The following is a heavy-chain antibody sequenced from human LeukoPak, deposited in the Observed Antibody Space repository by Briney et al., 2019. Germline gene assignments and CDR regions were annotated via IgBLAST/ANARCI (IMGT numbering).Heavy chain of an antibody. J-gene: IGHJ5*02. CDR2: INSDGSST. CDR1: GFTFSSYW. CDR3: ARDTAVAGTGWFDP. D-gene: IGHD6-19*01. V-gene: IGHV3-74*01. Sequence: PGGSLRLSCAASGFTFSSYWMHWVRQAPGKGLVWVSRINSDGSSTSYADSVKGRFTISRDNAKNTLYLRMNSLRAEDTAVYYCARDTAVAGTGWFDPWGQGTLVTVSS.